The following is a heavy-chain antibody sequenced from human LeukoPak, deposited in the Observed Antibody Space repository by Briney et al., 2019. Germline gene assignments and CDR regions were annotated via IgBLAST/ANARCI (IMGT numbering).Heavy chain of an antibody. Sequence: PGGSLRLSCAASGFSFGGYEMNWVRQAPGKGLEGVSCISTTGSTVNYADSVEGRFTISRDNAKNLLYLQMNSLRAEDAAVYYCAKDFPHYYESSHGMDAWGQGTTVTVSS. CDR1: GFSFGGYE. J-gene: IGHJ6*02. CDR3: AKDFPHYYESSHGMDA. D-gene: IGHD3-22*01. CDR2: ISTTGSTV. V-gene: IGHV3-48*03.